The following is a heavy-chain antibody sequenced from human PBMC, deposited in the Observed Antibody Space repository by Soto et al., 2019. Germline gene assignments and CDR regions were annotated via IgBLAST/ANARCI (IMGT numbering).Heavy chain of an antibody. V-gene: IGHV1-46*03. Sequence: ASVKVSCKASGYTFTSYYMHWVRQAPGQGLEWMGIINPSGGSTSYAQKFQGRVTMTRDTSTSTVYMELSSLRSEDTAVYYCATLEGYCSSTSCYFDYWAQGTLVTVSS. CDR1: GYTFTSYY. CDR3: ATLEGYCSSTSCYFDY. CDR2: INPSGGST. J-gene: IGHJ4*02. D-gene: IGHD2-2*01.